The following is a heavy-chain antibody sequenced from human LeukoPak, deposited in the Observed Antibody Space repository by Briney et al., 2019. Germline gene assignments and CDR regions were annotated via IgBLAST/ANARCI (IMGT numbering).Heavy chain of an antibody. D-gene: IGHD3-16*01. CDR1: GFTFSSYD. CDR3: ARDQGFGAFDI. CDR2: IGTAGDT. Sequence: GGSLRLSCAASGFTFSSYDMHWVRQATGKGLEWVSAIGTAGDTYYPGSVKGRFTISRDNAKNSLYLQMNSLRAEDTAVYYCARDQGFGAFDIWGQGTMVTVSS. V-gene: IGHV3-13*01. J-gene: IGHJ3*02.